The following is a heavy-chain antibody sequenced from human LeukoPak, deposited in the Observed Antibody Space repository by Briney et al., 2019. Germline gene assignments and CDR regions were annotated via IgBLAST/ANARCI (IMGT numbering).Heavy chain of an antibody. J-gene: IGHJ4*02. CDR2: ISGGGRTT. D-gene: IGHD2-15*01. Sequence: PGGSLRLSCAASGFTFSNHAMSWVPQAPGKGLQWVAVISGGGRTTEYEDFVKGRFTISRDNSKNTLSLQMNSLTVEDTAIYFCAKNVVVKRYIDFWGQGTLVTVSS. V-gene: IGHV3-23*01. CDR3: AKNVVVKRYIDF. CDR1: GFTFSNHA.